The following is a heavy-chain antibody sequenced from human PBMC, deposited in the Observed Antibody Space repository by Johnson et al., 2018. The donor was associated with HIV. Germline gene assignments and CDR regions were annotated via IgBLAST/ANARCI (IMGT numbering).Heavy chain of an antibody. Sequence: QLVESGGGVVQPGRSLRLSCAASGFNFSSYAMHWVRQAPGKGLEWVAVISYDGNSRYYADSVKGRFTISRDNSKNTLYLQMTSLRAEDAAVYYCARAAIVVLPAGAFDIWGQGTMVTVSS. J-gene: IGHJ3*02. CDR2: ISYDGNSR. CDR3: ARAAIVVLPAGAFDI. CDR1: GFNFSSYA. V-gene: IGHV3-30-3*01. D-gene: IGHD2-2*01.